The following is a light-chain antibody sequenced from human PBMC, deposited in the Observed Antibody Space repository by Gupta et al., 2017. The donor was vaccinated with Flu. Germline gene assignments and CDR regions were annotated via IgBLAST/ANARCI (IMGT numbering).Light chain of an antibody. V-gene: IGLV3-1*01. CDR2: HDN. CDR3: QAWDSNIVI. CDR1: KLGDKY. Sequence: YELTQPPSVSVSSGQTASITCSGEKLGDKYVSWYQQKPGQSPGMVMYHDNKRPSGIPERFSGSNSGNTATLTITWTQAMDEADYYCQAWDSNIVIFGGGTKLTVL. J-gene: IGLJ2*01.